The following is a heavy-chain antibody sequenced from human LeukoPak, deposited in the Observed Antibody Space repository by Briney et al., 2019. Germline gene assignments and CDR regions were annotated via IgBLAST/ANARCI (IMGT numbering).Heavy chain of an antibody. CDR2: FDPEDGET. CDR3: ATGLRWPPSY. Sequence: GASVKVSCKVSGYTLTELSMHWVRQAPGKELEWMGGFDPEDGETIYAQKFQGRVTMTEDTSTDTAYMELCSLRSEDTAVYYCATGLRWPPSYWGQGTLVTVSS. CDR1: GYTLTELS. V-gene: IGHV1-24*01. J-gene: IGHJ4*02. D-gene: IGHD4-23*01.